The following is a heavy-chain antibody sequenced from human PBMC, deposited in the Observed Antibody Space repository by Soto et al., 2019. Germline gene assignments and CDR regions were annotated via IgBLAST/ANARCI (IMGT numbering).Heavy chain of an antibody. D-gene: IGHD6-19*01. CDR1: GFIFRSYG. J-gene: IGHJ4*02. CDR3: AKQGIEVAGTEYFYF. Sequence: QVQLVESGGGVVQPGKYLRLSCAAAGFIFRSYGVHWVRQAPGKGLEWVAVTSHDGSNAYYADAVNGRFTISRDNAKNTVYRQMNSLRAEDPAVYYCAKQGIEVAGTEYFYFWGQRALATVAA. CDR2: TSHDGSNA. V-gene: IGHV3-30*18.